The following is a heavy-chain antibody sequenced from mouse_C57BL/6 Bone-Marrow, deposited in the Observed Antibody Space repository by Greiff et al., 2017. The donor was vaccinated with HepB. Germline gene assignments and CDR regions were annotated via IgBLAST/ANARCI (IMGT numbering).Heavy chain of an antibody. J-gene: IGHJ2*01. D-gene: IGHD2-1*01. CDR2: IDPNSGGT. Sequence: QVQLKQPGAELVKPGASVKLSCKATGYTFTSYWMHWVKQRPGRGLEWIGRIDPNSGGTKYNEKFKSKATLTVDKPSSTAYMQLSSLTSEDSAVYYCARGGNYGVDYWGQGTTLTVSS. V-gene: IGHV1-72*01. CDR1: GYTFTSYW. CDR3: ARGGNYGVDY.